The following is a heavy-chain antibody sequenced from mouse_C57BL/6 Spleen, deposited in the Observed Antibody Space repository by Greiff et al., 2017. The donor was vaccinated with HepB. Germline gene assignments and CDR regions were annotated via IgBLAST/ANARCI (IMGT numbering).Heavy chain of an antibody. CDR3: TRDYDYDGFAY. CDR2: IYPRSGNT. J-gene: IGHJ3*01. D-gene: IGHD2-4*01. Sequence: QVQLKQSGAELARPGASVKLSCKASGYTFTSYGISWVKQRTGQGLEWIGEIYPRSGNTYYNEKFKGKATLTADKSSSTAYMELRSLTSEDSAVYFCTRDYDYDGFAYWGQGTLVTVSA. CDR1: GYTFTSYG. V-gene: IGHV1-81*01.